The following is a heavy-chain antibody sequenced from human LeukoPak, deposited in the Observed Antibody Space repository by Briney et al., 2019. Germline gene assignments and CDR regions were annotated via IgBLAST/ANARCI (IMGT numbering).Heavy chain of an antibody. CDR2: IKQDGSEK. V-gene: IGHV3-7*01. J-gene: IGHJ3*02. Sequence: PGGSPRLSCAASGFTFSSYWMSWVRQDPGKGLEWVANIKQDGSEKYYVDSVKGRFTISRDNAKNSLYLQMNSLRAEDTAVYYCARDPRDQLEDAFDIWGQGTMVTVSS. CDR1: GFTFSSYW. CDR3: ARDPRDQLEDAFDI. D-gene: IGHD1-1*01.